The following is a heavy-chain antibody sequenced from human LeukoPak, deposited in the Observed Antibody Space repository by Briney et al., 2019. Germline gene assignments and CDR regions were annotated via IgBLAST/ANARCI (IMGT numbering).Heavy chain of an antibody. CDR2: INHSGST. CDR1: GGSFSGYY. CDR3: ARIPSDYVWGSYRYFDY. D-gene: IGHD3-16*02. J-gene: IGHJ4*02. Sequence: SETLSLTCAVYGGSFSGYYWSWIRQPPGKGLEWIGEINHSGSTNYNPSLKSRVTISVDTSKNQFSLKLGSVTAADTAVYYCARIPSDYVWGSYRYFDYWGQGTLVTVSS. V-gene: IGHV4-34*01.